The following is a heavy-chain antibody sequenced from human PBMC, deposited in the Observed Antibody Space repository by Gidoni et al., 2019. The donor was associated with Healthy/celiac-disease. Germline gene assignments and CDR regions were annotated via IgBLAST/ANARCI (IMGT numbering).Heavy chain of an antibody. D-gene: IGHD5-12*01. CDR3: TTRLDRREVAPRMDV. Sequence: EVQLVESGGGLVKPGGSLRLSCAASGFTFSNAWMNWVRQAPGKGLEWVGRIKSKTDGGTTDYAAPVKGRFTISRDDSKNTLYLQMNSLKTEDTAVYYCTTRLDRREVAPRMDVWGKGTTVTVSS. V-gene: IGHV3-15*07. CDR1: GFTFSNAW. J-gene: IGHJ6*03. CDR2: IKSKTDGGTT.